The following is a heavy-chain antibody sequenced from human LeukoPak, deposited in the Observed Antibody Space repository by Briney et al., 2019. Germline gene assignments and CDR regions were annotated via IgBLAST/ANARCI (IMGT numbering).Heavy chain of an antibody. J-gene: IGHJ3*02. CDR2: IYYSGST. D-gene: IGHD6-19*01. V-gene: IGHV4-59*08. CDR1: GGSISSYY. CDR3: ARHITAVAVAGTLDDGFDI. Sequence: SETLSLTCTVSGGSISSYYWSWIRQPPGKGLEWIGYIYYSGSTNYNPSLKSRVTISVDTSKNQFSLKLSSVTAADTAVYYCARHITAVAVAGTLDDGFDIWGQGTMVTVSS.